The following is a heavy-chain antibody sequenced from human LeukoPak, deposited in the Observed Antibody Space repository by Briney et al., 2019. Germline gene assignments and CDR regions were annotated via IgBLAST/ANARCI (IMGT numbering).Heavy chain of an antibody. Sequence: SQTLSLTCAISGDSIFTNNVAWNWIRQSPSRCLEWLGRTYYRSKLSFDYAVSVKSRITINADTSKNQFSLQLSSVTPEDTAVYYCARGKYTSFDNWGQGTLVTVSS. J-gene: IGHJ4*02. CDR2: TYYRSKLSF. D-gene: IGHD6-6*01. CDR3: ARGKYTSFDN. V-gene: IGHV6-1*01. CDR1: GDSIFTNNVA.